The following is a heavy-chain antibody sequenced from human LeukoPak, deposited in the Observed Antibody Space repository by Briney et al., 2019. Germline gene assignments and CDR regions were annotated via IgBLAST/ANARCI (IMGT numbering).Heavy chain of an antibody. Sequence: GGSLRLSCAASGFTFSSYTLHWARQAPGKGLEWVAVITYDGNNKYYADSVKGRFTISRDNAKNSLYLQMNSLRAEDTAVYYCARYCGGDCYGMDVWGQGTTVTVSS. J-gene: IGHJ6*02. CDR3: ARYCGGDCYGMDV. V-gene: IGHV3-30-3*01. CDR2: ITYDGNNK. D-gene: IGHD2-21*01. CDR1: GFTFSSYT.